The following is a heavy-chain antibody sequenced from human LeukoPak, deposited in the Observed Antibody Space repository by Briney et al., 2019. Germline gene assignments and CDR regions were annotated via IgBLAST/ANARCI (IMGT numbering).Heavy chain of an antibody. CDR2: ISAYNGNT. CDR3: AKRSPHSSSWLDAFDI. J-gene: IGHJ3*02. V-gene: IGHV1-18*01. Sequence: ASVKVSCKASGYTFTSYGISWVRQAPGQGLEWMGWISAYNGNTNYAQKLQGRVTMTTGTSTSTAYMELRSLRSDDTAVYYCAKRSPHSSSWLDAFDIWGQGTMVTVSS. D-gene: IGHD6-13*01. CDR1: GYTFTSYG.